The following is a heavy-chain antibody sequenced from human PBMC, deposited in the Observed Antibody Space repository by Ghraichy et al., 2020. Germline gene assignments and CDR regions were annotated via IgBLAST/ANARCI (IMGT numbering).Heavy chain of an antibody. CDR1: GGSISSYY. CDR3: ARGPYYDSSGYLQSVAFDI. CDR2: IYYSGST. V-gene: IGHV4-59*01. Sequence: SETLSLTCTVSGGSISSYYWSWIRQPPGKGLEWIGYIYYSGSTNYNPSLKSRVTISVDTSNNQFSLKLSSVTAADTAVYYCARGPYYDSSGYLQSVAFDIWGQGTMVTVSS. D-gene: IGHD3-22*01. J-gene: IGHJ3*02.